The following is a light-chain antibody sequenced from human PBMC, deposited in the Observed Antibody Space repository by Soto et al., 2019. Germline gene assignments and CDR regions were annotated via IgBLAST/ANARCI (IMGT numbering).Light chain of an antibody. J-gene: IGLJ2*01. CDR2: GNN. CDR1: SSNFGAGYD. Sequence: QSVLTQPPSVSGAPGQRVTISCTGSSSNFGAGYDVHWYQQLPGTAPKLLIYGNNNRPSGVPDRFSGSKSGTSASLAITGLQAEDEADYYCQSYDSSLSAVIFAGGTKVTVL. V-gene: IGLV1-40*01. CDR3: QSYDSSLSAVI.